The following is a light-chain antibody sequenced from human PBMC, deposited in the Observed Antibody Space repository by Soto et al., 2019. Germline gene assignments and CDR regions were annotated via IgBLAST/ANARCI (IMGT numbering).Light chain of an antibody. Sequence: EIVLPQSPGTLSLSPGERATLSCRASQSVSSSYLAWYQQKPGQAPRLLIYGASSRATGIPDRFSGSGSGTDFTLTISSLQSEDFAVYYCQQYAYWWAFGQGTKVDIK. CDR2: GAS. V-gene: IGKV3-20*01. CDR1: QSVSSSY. J-gene: IGKJ1*01. CDR3: QQYAYWWA.